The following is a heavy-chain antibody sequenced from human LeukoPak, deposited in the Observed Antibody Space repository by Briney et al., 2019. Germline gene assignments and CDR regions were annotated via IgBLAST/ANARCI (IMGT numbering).Heavy chain of an antibody. J-gene: IGHJ4*02. CDR3: ARGAGYSSSCRLDY. CDR1: GFTFSSYA. D-gene: IGHD6-13*01. CDR2: ISSNGGST. Sequence: GGSLRLSCAASGFTFSSYAMHWVRQAPGKGLEYVSAISSNGGSTYYANSVKGRFTISRDNSKNTLYLQMGSLRAEDMAVYYCARGAGYSSSCRLDYWGQGTLVTVSS. V-gene: IGHV3-64*01.